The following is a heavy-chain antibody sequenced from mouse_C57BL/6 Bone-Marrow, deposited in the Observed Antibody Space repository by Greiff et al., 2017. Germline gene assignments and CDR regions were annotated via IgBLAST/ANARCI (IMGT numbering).Heavy chain of an antibody. D-gene: IGHD1-1*01. J-gene: IGHJ4*01. CDR3: ARDEYGRDALDY. V-gene: IGHV1-62-2*01. CDR1: GYTFTKYS. CDR2: FYPGGGCI. Sequence: QVQLQQPGAELVKPGASVKLSCKASGYTFTKYSIHWVKQRPGQGLEWIGWFYPGGGCIKYNQKFKDKATLTADKSSSTAYMELSSVTSEDSAVYYCARDEYGRDALDYWGQGTSVTVSS.